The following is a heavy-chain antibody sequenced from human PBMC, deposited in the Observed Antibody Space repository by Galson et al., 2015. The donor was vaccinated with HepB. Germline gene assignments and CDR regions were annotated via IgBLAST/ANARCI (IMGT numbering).Heavy chain of an antibody. V-gene: IGHV4-31*03. Sequence: TLSLTCTVSGGSISSGGYYWSWIRQHPGKGLEWIGYIYYSGSTYYNPSLKSRVTISVDTSKNQFSLKLSSVTAADTAVYYCARDLGTPYYFDYWGQGTLVTVSS. J-gene: IGHJ4*02. D-gene: IGHD1/OR15-1a*01. CDR1: GGSISSGGYY. CDR2: IYYSGST. CDR3: ARDLGTPYYFDY.